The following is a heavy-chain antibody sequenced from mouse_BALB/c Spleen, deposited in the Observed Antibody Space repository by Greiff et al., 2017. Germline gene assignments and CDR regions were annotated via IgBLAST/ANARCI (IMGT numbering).Heavy chain of an antibody. CDR1: GFTFSDYY. V-gene: IGHV5-4*02. CDR2: ISDGGSYT. J-gene: IGHJ4*01. D-gene: IGHD2-14*01. CDR3: ARASYYRYDGLAMDY. Sequence: EVMLVESGGGLVKPGGSLKLSCAASGFTFSDYYMYWVRQTPEKRLEWVATISDGGSYTYYPDSVKGRFTISRDNAKNNLYLQMSSLKSEDTAMYYCARASYYRYDGLAMDYWGQGTSVTVSS.